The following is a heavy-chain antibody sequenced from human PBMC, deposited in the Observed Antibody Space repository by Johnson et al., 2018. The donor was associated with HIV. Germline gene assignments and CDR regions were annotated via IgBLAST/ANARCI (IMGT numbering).Heavy chain of an antibody. CDR3: ARSVNAGRPFDI. J-gene: IGHJ3*02. D-gene: IGHD2-8*01. CDR2: IKSKTDGGTT. CDR1: GFTFSSYG. Sequence: VQLVESGGGVVQPGRSLRLSCAASGFTFSSYGMHWVRQAPGKGLEWIGRIKSKTDGGTTDYAAPVKGRFGISRDDSKNTLYLQMNSLKTEDTALYYCARSVNAGRPFDIWGQGTLVTVSS. V-gene: IGHV3-15*01.